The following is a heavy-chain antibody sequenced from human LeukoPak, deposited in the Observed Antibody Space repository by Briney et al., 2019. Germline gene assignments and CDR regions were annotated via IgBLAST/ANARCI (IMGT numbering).Heavy chain of an antibody. Sequence: SETLSLTCTVSSGSLGSNSNYWGWIRQAPGKGLEWIGNFYYSGHTFYNPSVKSRVTISVDTSKNQFSLKLRSVTAADTAIYYCARASFNVVFGNWFDPWGKGTLVTVSS. CDR3: ARASFNVVFGNWFDP. CDR1: SGSLGSNSNY. D-gene: IGHD2-8*01. V-gene: IGHV4-39*01. CDR2: FYYSGHT. J-gene: IGHJ5*02.